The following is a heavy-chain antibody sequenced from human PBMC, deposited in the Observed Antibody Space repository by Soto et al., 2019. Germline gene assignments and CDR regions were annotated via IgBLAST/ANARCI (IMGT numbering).Heavy chain of an antibody. J-gene: IGHJ5*02. Sequence: SETLSLTCTVSGGSISSSSYYWGWIRQPPGKGLEWIGSIYYSGSTYYNPSLKSRVTISVDTSKNQFSLKLSSVTAADTAVYYCARRRSRGSLYSYGNNWFDPWGQGTLVTVSS. CDR3: ARRRSRGSLYSYGNNWFDP. D-gene: IGHD5-18*01. V-gene: IGHV4-39*01. CDR2: IYYSGST. CDR1: GGSISSSSYY.